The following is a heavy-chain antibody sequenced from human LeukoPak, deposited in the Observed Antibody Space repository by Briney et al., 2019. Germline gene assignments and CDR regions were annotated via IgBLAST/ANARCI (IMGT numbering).Heavy chain of an antibody. CDR1: GGSISSYY. V-gene: IGHV4-59*01. J-gene: IGHJ6*03. Sequence: SETLSLTCTVSGGSISSYYWSWIRQPPGKGLEWIGYIYYSGSTNYNPSLKSRVTISVDTSKNQFSLKLSSVTAADTAVYYCARVGEMATIGDYYYVDVWGKGTTVTVSS. D-gene: IGHD5-24*01. CDR2: IYYSGST. CDR3: ARVGEMATIGDYYYVDV.